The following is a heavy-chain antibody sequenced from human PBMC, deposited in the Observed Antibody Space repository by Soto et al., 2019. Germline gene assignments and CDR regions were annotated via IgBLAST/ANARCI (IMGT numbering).Heavy chain of an antibody. CDR3: AKDGRFLEWLFDY. D-gene: IGHD3-3*01. Sequence: PGGSLRLSCAASGFTFSSYAMSWVRQAPGKGLEWVSAISGSGGSTYCADSVKGRFTISRDNSKNTLYLQVNSLRAEDTAVYYCAKDGRFLEWLFDYWGQGTLVTVSS. V-gene: IGHV3-23*01. CDR2: ISGSGGST. J-gene: IGHJ4*02. CDR1: GFTFSSYA.